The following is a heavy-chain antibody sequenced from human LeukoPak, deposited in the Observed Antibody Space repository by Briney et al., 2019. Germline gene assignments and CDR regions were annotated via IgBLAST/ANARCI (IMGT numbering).Heavy chain of an antibody. V-gene: IGHV3-53*01. J-gene: IGHJ5*02. D-gene: IGHD3-10*01. Sequence: GGSLRLSCAASGFTVSSNYMSWVRQAPGKGLEWVSVIYSGGSTYYADSMKGRFTISRDNSKNTLYLQMNSLRAEDTAVYYCARGSGFSWFDPWGQGTLVTVSS. CDR1: GFTVSSNY. CDR2: IYSGGST. CDR3: ARGSGFSWFDP.